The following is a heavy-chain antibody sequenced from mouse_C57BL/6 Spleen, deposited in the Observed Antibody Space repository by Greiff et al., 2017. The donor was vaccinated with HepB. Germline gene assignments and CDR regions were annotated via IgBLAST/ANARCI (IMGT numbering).Heavy chain of an antibody. J-gene: IGHJ1*03. CDR2: IDPSDSYT. CDR3: ARRWGEDEGYWYFDV. D-gene: IGHD2-3*01. Sequence: QVQLQQSGAELVMPGASVKLSCKASGYTFTSYWMHWVKQRPGQGLEWIGEIDPSDSYTNYNQKFKGKSTLTVDKSSSTAYMQLSSLTSEDSAVYYCARRWGEDEGYWYFDVWGTGTTVTVSS. V-gene: IGHV1-69*01. CDR1: GYTFTSYW.